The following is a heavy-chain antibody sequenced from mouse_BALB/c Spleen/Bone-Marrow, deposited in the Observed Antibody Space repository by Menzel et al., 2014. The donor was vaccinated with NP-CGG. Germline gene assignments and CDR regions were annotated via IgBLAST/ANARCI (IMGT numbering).Heavy chain of an antibody. Sequence: EVQRVEFGGGLVQPGGPMKFPCVASGFTFRNYRMNWVRQSPEKGLEWVAEIRLKSNNYVTQYAESVKGRFTISRDDSKNSVSLQMNILRAEDTGIYSCARVLRLLDYWGQGTSLTVSS. CDR3: ARVLRLLDY. J-gene: IGHJ2*02. D-gene: IGHD1-2*01. CDR1: GFTFRNYR. CDR2: IRLKSNNYVT. V-gene: IGHV6-6*02.